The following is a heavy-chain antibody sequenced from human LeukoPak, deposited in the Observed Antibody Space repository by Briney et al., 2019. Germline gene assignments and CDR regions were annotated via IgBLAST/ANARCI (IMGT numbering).Heavy chain of an antibody. V-gene: IGHV5-51*01. CDR2: IYLADSDA. J-gene: IGHJ6*03. CDR1: GFRSKNYW. CDR3: ARLSDQTNYNYHVDV. D-gene: IGHD2-2*01. Sequence: GESLKISCKASGFRSKNYWIAWVRQMPGKGLEWMGIIYLADSDARYAPSFQGQVSMSADTSLSTAYLQWSSLQASDTAMYFCARLSDQTNYNYHVDVWGKGTTVTVSS.